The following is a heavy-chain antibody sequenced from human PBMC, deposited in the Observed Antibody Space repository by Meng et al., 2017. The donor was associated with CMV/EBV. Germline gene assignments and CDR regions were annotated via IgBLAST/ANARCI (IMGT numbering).Heavy chain of an antibody. D-gene: IGHD3-3*01. CDR3: ARATYYDFWSGYYGY. V-gene: IGHV3-7*01. J-gene: IGHJ4*02. CDR2: IKQDGTER. Sequence: GESLKISCAASGFIFSNYWMSWVRQAPGKGLEWVANIKQDGTERYYVDSVKGRFTISRDNAKNSLYLQMNSLRAEDTAVYYCARATYYDFWSGYYGYWGQGTLVTVSS. CDR1: GFIFSNYW.